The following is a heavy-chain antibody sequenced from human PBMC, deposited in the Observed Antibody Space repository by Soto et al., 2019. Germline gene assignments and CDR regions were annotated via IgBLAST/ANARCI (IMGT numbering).Heavy chain of an antibody. D-gene: IGHD3-10*01. J-gene: IGHJ3*01. CDR2: IYYSGST. CDR1: GGSISSYY. V-gene: IGHV4-59*01. Sequence: SETLSLACTVSGGSISSYYWSWIRHPPGKGLEWIGYIYYSGSTNYNPSLKSRVTISVDTSKNQFSLKLSSVTAADTAVYYCARVWGGAFDFWGQGTMVTVSS. CDR3: ARVWGGAFDF.